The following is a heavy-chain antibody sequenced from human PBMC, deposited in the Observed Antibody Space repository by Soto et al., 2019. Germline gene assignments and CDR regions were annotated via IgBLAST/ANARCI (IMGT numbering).Heavy chain of an antibody. D-gene: IGHD4-17*01. CDR2: ISGSGGST. J-gene: IGHJ6*02. CDR3: AKVNRVAGSTVTPYYGMAV. V-gene: IGHV3-23*01. CDR1: GFTFSSYA. Sequence: EVQLLESGGGLVQPGGSLRLSCAASGFTFSSYAMSWVRQAPGKGLEWVSDISGSGGSTYYADSLKGRFTISSDNSKNTLYLQMNSLRAEDTAVYYCAKVNRVAGSTVTPYYGMAVWGQGTTVTVSS.